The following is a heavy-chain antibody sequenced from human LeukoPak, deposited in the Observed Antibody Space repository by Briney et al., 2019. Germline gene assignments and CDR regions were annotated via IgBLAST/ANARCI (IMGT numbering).Heavy chain of an antibody. Sequence: PGGSLRLSCAASGFTFSSYWMHWVRQAPGKGLVWVSRINSDGSSTSYADSVKGRFTISRDSAKNTLYLQMNSLRAEDTAAYYCARDSAKQWPVRPDWGQGTLVTVSS. CDR2: INSDGSST. CDR1: GFTFSSYW. V-gene: IGHV3-74*01. J-gene: IGHJ4*02. CDR3: ARDSAKQWPVRPD. D-gene: IGHD6-19*01.